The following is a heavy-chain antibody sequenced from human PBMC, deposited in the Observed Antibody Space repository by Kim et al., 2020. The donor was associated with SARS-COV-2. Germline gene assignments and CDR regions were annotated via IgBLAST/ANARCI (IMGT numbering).Heavy chain of an antibody. D-gene: IGHD6-13*01. CDR3: ARDYSSSWYGRGPDANFDY. CDR2: ISSSSSTI. J-gene: IGHJ4*02. CDR1: GFTFSSYS. Sequence: GGSLRLSCAASGFTFSSYSMNWVRQAPGKGLEWVSYISSSSSTIYYADSVKGRFTISRDNAKNSLYLQMNSLRDEDTAVYYCARDYSSSWYGRGPDANFDYWGQGTLVTVSS. V-gene: IGHV3-48*02.